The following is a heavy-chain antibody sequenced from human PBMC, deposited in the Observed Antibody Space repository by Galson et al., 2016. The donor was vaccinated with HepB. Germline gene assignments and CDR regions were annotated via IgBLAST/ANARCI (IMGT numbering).Heavy chain of an antibody. D-gene: IGHD6-19*01. J-gene: IGHJ4*02. CDR1: RFTLSYFY. V-gene: IGHV3-7*03. Sequence: SLRLSCAASRFTLSYFYMRWVRQAPGKGLEWVANIYQDGSGKSYVDSVKGRFTISRDNAKNSLYLQMHSLRAEDTAVYYCARNHGGWSPYYFDYWGQGTLVTVSS. CDR3: ARNHGGWSPYYFDY. CDR2: IYQDGSGK.